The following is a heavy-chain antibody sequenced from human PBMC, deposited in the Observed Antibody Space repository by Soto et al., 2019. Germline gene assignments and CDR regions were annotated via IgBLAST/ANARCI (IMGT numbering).Heavy chain of an antibody. D-gene: IGHD3-22*01. CDR1: GGLFSSYA. J-gene: IGHJ4*02. CDR3: ARGGSGYVWFNEF. Sequence: QEQLVQSGAEVKKSGSSVKVSCKDTGGLFSSYAVSWVRQAPGQGLEWMGGIITVFDTVYYAQKFQGRVTITADESTNTAYMELSRLRSDDTAMYYCARGGSGYVWFNEFWGQGTLVTVSS. V-gene: IGHV1-69*01. CDR2: IITVFDTV.